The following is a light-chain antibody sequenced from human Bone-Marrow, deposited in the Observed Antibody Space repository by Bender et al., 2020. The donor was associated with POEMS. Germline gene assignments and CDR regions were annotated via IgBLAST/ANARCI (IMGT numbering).Light chain of an antibody. CDR3: QAWDSTTAWI. V-gene: IGLV3-1*01. J-gene: IGLJ2*01. CDR2: EDN. CDR1: QLGDQY. Sequence: SYGLTQPPSVSVSPGHTANITCSGDQLGDQYASWYQLKPGQSPVLVIYEDNKRPSGIPERFSGSNSGNIATLTISGTQALDEADYYCQAWDSTTAWIFGGGTTLTVL.